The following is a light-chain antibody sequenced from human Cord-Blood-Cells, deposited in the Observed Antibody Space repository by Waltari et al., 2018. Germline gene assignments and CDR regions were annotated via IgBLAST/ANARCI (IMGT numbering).Light chain of an antibody. J-gene: IGLJ3*02. CDR3: SSYTSSSTWV. CDR1: SSDVGGYNY. CDR2: DVS. Sequence: QSALTQPASVSGSPGQSITISCTGTSSDVGGYNYVSWYQQHPGKAPKLMIYDVSKRPSGVCNRCAGSKSGNTASLTISGLQAEDEADYYCSSYTSSSTWVFGGGTKLTVL. V-gene: IGLV2-14*01.